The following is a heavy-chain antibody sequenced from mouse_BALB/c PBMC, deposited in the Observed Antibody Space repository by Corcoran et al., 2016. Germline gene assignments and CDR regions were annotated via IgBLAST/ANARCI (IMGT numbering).Heavy chain of an antibody. CDR3: VYDGYYAMDY. CDR1: GYSFTGYY. D-gene: IGHD2-3*01. J-gene: IGHJ4*01. Sequence: EVQLQQSGPELVKPGASVKISCKASGYSFTGYYMHWVKQSHVKSLEWIGRINPYNGATSYNQNFKDKASFTVDKSSSTAYMELHSLTSEDSAVYYCVYDGYYAMDYWGQGTSVTVSS. V-gene: IGHV1-26*01. CDR2: INPYNGAT.